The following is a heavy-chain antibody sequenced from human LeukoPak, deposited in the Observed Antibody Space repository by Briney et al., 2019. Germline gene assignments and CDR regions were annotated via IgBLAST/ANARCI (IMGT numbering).Heavy chain of an antibody. CDR1: GFTFSSYS. J-gene: IGHJ4*02. D-gene: IGHD6-19*01. CDR2: ISSSSSYI. Sequence: GSLRLSCAASGFTFSSYSMNWARQAPGKGLEWVSSISSSSSYIYYADSVKGRFTISRDNAKNSLYLQMNSLRAEDTAVYYCARVGAVAVNFDYWGQGTLVTVSS. CDR3: ARVGAVAVNFDY. V-gene: IGHV3-21*01.